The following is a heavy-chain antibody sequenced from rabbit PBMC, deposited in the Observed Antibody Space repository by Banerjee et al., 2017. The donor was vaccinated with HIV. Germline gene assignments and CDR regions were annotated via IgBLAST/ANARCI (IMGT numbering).Heavy chain of an antibody. CDR2: INGGDGIT. D-gene: IGHD6-1*01. CDR3: ARDRGITGYAYATYYFNL. J-gene: IGHJ4*01. Sequence: QSLEESGGDLVKPGASLTLTCTASGIDFSSYGISWVRQAPGKGLEWIASINGGDGITYYASWAKGRFTISKTSSTTVTLQMTSLTVADTATYFCARDRGITGYAYATYYFNLWGPGTLVTVS. V-gene: IGHV1S40*01. CDR1: GIDFSSYG.